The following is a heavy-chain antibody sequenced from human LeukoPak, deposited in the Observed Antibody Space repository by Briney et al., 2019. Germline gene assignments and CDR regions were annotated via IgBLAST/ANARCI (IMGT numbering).Heavy chain of an antibody. CDR1: GFSFTFTKNW. J-gene: IGHJ6*02. CDR3: AGHLATVTASRQYYYYGMDV. V-gene: IGHV5-51*01. D-gene: IGHD4-17*01. CDR2: IYPVDSDI. Sequence: GESLKISCKASGFSFTFTKNWIGWVRQVPRKGLEWMGIIYPVDSDIRYNPSFQGQVTISVDKSISTTYLQWSSLKASDTAIYYCAGHLATVTASRQYYYYGMDVWGQGTTVTVSS.